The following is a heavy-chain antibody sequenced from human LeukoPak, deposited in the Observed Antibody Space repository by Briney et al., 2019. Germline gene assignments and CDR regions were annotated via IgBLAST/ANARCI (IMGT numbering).Heavy chain of an antibody. D-gene: IGHD2-2*01. Sequence: PGGSLRLSCAASGFTSSAYDMHWVRQITGGGLEWVSASGTVGDTFYSDSVKGRFTISRENAKNSVRLQMNSLRVEDSAIYFCVRAAMPYIINGRRFGYWGQGTLVTVSS. CDR1: GFTSSAYD. CDR2: SGTVGDT. J-gene: IGHJ4*02. CDR3: VRAAMPYIINGRRFGY. V-gene: IGHV3-13*04.